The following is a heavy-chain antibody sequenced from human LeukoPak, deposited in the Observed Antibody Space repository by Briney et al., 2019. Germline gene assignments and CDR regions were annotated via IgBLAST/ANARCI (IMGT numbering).Heavy chain of an antibody. Sequence: ASVKVSCKASGYTFTNYGITWVRQAPGLGLEWMGWISAYNGDTNYAQNLQGRVTMTTDTSTSTAYMEVRSLRSDDTAVYYCVRDIVAGPDWFDPWGQGTLVTVSS. V-gene: IGHV1-18*01. J-gene: IGHJ5*02. D-gene: IGHD6-13*01. CDR1: GYTFTNYG. CDR3: VRDIVAGPDWFDP. CDR2: ISAYNGDT.